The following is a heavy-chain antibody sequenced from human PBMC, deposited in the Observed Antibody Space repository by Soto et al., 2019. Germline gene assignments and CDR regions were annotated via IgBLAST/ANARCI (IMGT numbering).Heavy chain of an antibody. CDR2: ISAYNGNT. J-gene: IGHJ3*02. CDR1: GYTFTSYG. D-gene: IGHD3-3*01. CDR3: ARAPPRTYHDFWSGYSTTDAFDI. Sequence: GASVKVSCKASGYTFTSYGISSVRQAPGQGLEWMGWISAYNGNTNYAQKLQGRVTMTTDTSTSTAYMELRSLRSDDTAVYYCARAPPRTYHDFWSGYSTTDAFDIWGQGTMVTVSS. V-gene: IGHV1-18*01.